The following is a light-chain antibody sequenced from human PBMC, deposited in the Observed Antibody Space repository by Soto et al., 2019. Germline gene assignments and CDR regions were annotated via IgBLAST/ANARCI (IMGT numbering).Light chain of an antibody. CDR3: QQRNNWPPEIT. CDR1: QSVSYY. J-gene: IGKJ5*01. V-gene: IGKV3-11*01. CDR2: DAS. Sequence: EIVWAQSPGTLSLSPGERATLFCRASQSVSYYLAWYQQKTGQAPRLLIYDASSRATGVPDRFSGSGSATDFTLNISSLEPEDFAGYYCQQRNNWPPEITFGQGTRLEIK.